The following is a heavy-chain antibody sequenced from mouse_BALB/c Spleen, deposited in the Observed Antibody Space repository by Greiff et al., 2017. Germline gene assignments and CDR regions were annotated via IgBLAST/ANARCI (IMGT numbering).Heavy chain of an antibody. CDR2: ILPGSGST. Sequence: QVQLQQSGAELMKPGASVKISCKATGYTFSSYWIEWVKQRPGHGLEWIGEILPGSGSTNYNEKFKGKATFTADTSSNTAYMQLSSLTSEDSAVYYCARWRYEFAYWGQGTLVTVSA. J-gene: IGHJ3*01. D-gene: IGHD2-14*01. V-gene: IGHV1-9*01. CDR3: ARWRYEFAY. CDR1: GYTFSSYW.